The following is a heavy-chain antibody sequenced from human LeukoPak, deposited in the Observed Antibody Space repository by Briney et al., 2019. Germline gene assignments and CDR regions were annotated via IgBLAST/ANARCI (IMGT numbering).Heavy chain of an antibody. CDR2: INHSGST. Sequence: SSETLSLTCAVYGGSFSGYYWSWIRQPPGKGLEWIGEINHSGSTNYNPSLKSRVTISVDTSKNQFSLKLSSVTAADTAVYYCARHGGQWLETQFDYWGQGTLVTVSS. V-gene: IGHV4-34*01. CDR3: ARHGGQWLETQFDY. D-gene: IGHD6-19*01. CDR1: GGSFSGYY. J-gene: IGHJ4*02.